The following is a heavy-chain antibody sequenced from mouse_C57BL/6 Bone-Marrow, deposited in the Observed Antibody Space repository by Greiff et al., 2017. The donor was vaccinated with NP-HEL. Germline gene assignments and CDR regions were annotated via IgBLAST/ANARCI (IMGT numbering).Heavy chain of an antibody. CDR1: GFNIKDDY. D-gene: IGHD1-1*01. Sequence: VQLQQSGAELVRPGASVKLSCTASGFNIKDDYMHWVKQRPEQGLEWIGWIDPENGDTEYASKFQGKATITAHTSSNTAYLQLSSLTSEDTAVYYCTTYYYGMYFDVWGTGTTVTVSS. CDR3: TTYYYGMYFDV. V-gene: IGHV14-4*01. J-gene: IGHJ1*03. CDR2: IDPENGDT.